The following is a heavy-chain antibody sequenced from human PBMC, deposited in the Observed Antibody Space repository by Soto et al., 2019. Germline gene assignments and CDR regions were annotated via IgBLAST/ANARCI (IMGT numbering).Heavy chain of an antibody. D-gene: IGHD5-18*01. J-gene: IGHJ5*02. CDR1: GGSISNYY. Sequence: QVHLQESGPRLVKPSETLYLTCTVSGGSISNYYWSWIRQPPGTGLEWIGHIFYSGSTNYNPALKSRVTISVDTSKSQFSLKLSSVTAADTAVYYCAKDSGYNYGYFRWFDPWGQGTLVTVSS. V-gene: IGHV4-59*01. CDR2: IFYSGST. CDR3: AKDSGYNYGYFRWFDP.